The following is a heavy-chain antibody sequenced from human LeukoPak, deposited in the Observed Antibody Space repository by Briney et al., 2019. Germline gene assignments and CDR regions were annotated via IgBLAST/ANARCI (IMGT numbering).Heavy chain of an antibody. CDR1: GGSISSYY. CDR3: ARAGGDYDILTGYEKDAFDI. D-gene: IGHD3-9*01. Sequence: SETLSLTCTVSGGSISSYYWSWIRQPAGKGLEWIGRIYTSGSTNYNPSLKSRVTMSVDTSKNQFSLKLGSVTAADTAVYYCARAGGDYDILTGYEKDAFDIWGQGTMVTVSS. J-gene: IGHJ3*02. V-gene: IGHV4-4*07. CDR2: IYTSGST.